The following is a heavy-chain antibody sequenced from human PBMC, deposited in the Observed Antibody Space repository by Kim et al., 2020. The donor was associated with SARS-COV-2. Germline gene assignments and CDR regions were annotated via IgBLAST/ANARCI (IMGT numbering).Heavy chain of an antibody. J-gene: IGHJ2*01. CDR3: ARHLRNWYFDL. V-gene: IGHV4-39*01. Sequence: TYSNPDRTGRVTISVDTSKKQFSLGLSSVTAADAAVYYCARHLRNWYFDLWGRGTLVTVSS. CDR2: T.